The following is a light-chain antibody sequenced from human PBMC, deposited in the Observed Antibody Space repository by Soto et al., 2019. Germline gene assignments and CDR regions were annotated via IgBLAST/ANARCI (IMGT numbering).Light chain of an antibody. Sequence: QSVLTQPPSASGSFGQSVTISCTGTSSDVGGYNYVSWYQQHPGKAPKLMIYEVSERPSGVPDRFSGSKSGNTASLTVSGLQADDEADYYCSSYSGTNYHYVFGTGTKVT. CDR3: SSYSGTNYHYV. J-gene: IGLJ1*01. CDR2: EVS. V-gene: IGLV2-8*01. CDR1: SSDVGGYNY.